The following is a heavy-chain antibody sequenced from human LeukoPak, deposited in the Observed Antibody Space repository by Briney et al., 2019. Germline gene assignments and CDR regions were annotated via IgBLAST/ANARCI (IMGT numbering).Heavy chain of an antibody. CDR1: GGSISHYY. J-gene: IGHJ4*02. CDR2: INHSGST. D-gene: IGHD3-10*01. Sequence: SETLSLTCAIYGGSISHYYWSWIRQSPGKGLECIGEINHSGSTNYNPSLKSRVTISVDTSKNQFSLKLSSVTAADTAVYYCARRKLRSYFDYWGQGTLVTVSS. V-gene: IGHV4-34*01. CDR3: ARRKLRSYFDY.